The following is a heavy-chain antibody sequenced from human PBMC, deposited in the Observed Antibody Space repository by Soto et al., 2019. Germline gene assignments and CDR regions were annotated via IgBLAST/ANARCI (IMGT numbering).Heavy chain of an antibody. CDR2: KEHGGST. Sequence: SETLSLTCAVYGGAFSGYYWTWVRQTPGKGLEWIGEKEHGGSTTYNPSLKSRVTISVDSSKNQFSLKLSSVTAADTAVYYCARGRTRYYYGSGSYLFDYWGQGTLVTVSS. CDR3: ARGRTRYYYGSGSYLFDY. CDR1: GGAFSGYY. J-gene: IGHJ4*02. V-gene: IGHV4-34*01. D-gene: IGHD3-10*01.